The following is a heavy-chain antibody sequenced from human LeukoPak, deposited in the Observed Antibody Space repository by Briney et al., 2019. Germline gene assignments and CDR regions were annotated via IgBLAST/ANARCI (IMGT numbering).Heavy chain of an antibody. CDR3: SRRFDC. CDR2: IDGSGDTI. Sequence: PSETLSLTCTVSGGSFGNYYWSWVRQAPGKGLEWVSYIDGSGDTIYYADSVKGRFTISRDNAKNSLDLQMNCLRDEDTAVYYCSRRFDCWGQGTLVTVSS. V-gene: IGHV3-11*04. CDR1: GGSFGNYY. J-gene: IGHJ4*02.